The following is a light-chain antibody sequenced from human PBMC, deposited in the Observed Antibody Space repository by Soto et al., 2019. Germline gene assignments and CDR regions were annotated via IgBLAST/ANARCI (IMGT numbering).Light chain of an antibody. CDR1: QSLLHSNGYNY. CDR3: MQALQTPLT. Sequence: DIVMTQSPLSLPVTPGEPASIFCRSSQSLLHSNGYNYLDWYLQKPGQSPQLLIYLGSNRASGVXDXXSGSGSGTDFTLKISRVEAEDVGVYYCMQALQTPLTFGGGTKVEIK. CDR2: LGS. J-gene: IGKJ4*01. V-gene: IGKV2-28*01.